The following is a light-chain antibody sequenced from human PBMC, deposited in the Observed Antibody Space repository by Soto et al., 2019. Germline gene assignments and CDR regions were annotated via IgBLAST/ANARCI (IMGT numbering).Light chain of an antibody. CDR1: QSVSSN. V-gene: IGKV3-15*01. Sequence: DIVFTPSPGTLSLSRGERATLSCMASQSVSSNLAWYQQKPGQAPRLLIYDASSRASGIPARFSGSGSGTEFTLTISSLQPDDFATYYCQHYNSYSEAFGQGTKV. CDR2: DAS. CDR3: QHYNSYSEA. J-gene: IGKJ1*01.